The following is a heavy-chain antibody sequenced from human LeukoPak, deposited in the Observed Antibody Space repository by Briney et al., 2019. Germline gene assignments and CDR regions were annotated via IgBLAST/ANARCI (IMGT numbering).Heavy chain of an antibody. D-gene: IGHD6-19*01. CDR3: AKDHGYSSGWLGAPTIFDY. Sequence: GASVKVSCKASGYTFTSYGISWVRQAPGQGLEWMGWISAYNGNTNYAQKLQGRVTMTTDTSTSTAYMELRSLRSDDTAVYYCAKDHGYSSGWLGAPTIFDYWGQGTLVTVSS. V-gene: IGHV1-18*01. J-gene: IGHJ4*02. CDR2: ISAYNGNT. CDR1: GYTFTSYG.